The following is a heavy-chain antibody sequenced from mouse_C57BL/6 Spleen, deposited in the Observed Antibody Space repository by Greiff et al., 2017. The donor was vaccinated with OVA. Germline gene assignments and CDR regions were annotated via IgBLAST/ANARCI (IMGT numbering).Heavy chain of an antibody. CDR1: GYTFTDYY. CDR3: ARVLYGSSPWYFDV. V-gene: IGHV1-19*01. D-gene: IGHD1-1*01. Sequence: EVKLQESGPVLVKPGASVKMSCKASGYTFTDYYMNWVKQSHGKSLEWIGVINPYNGGTSYNQKFKGKATLTVDKSSSTAYMELNSLTSEDSAVYYCARVLYGSSPWYFDVWGTGTTVTVSS. J-gene: IGHJ1*03. CDR2: INPYNGGT.